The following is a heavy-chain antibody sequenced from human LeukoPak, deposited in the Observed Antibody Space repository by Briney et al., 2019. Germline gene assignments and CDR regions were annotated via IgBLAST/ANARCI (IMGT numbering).Heavy chain of an antibody. J-gene: IGHJ5*02. CDR2: ISGYNGKT. V-gene: IGHV1-18*01. D-gene: IGHD5-24*01. CDR1: GYTFINYG. Sequence: ASVKVSCKASGYTFINYGLSWMRQAPGQGLEWMGWISGYNGKTKYAQRLQGRVTMTTDTSTSTAYMELRSLRSDDTAVYYCARALATIAARTYNWFDPWGQGTLVTVSS. CDR3: ARALATIAARTYNWFDP.